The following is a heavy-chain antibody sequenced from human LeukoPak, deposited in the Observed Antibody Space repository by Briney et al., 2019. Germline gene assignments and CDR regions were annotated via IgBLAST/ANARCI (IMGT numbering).Heavy chain of an antibody. Sequence: SETLSLTCTVSGGSITNNNYYWDWIRQPPGKGLEWIVDLYYSGSTHYNPSLKSRVTMSVDTSKNQFSLKLNSVTAADTAVYYCARHTRPGYSGYENAFDLWGQGTMVTVSS. CDR2: LYYSGST. V-gene: IGHV4-39*01. D-gene: IGHD5-12*01. CDR1: GGSITNNNYY. J-gene: IGHJ3*01. CDR3: ARHTRPGYSGYENAFDL.